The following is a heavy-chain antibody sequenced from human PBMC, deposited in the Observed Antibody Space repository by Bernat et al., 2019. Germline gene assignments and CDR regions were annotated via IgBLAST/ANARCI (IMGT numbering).Heavy chain of an antibody. CDR3: ARELGSSSKVDAFDI. CDR2: ISSSSSYI. D-gene: IGHD6-13*01. V-gene: IGHV3-21*01. Sequence: EVQLVESGGGLVKPGGSLRLSCAASGFTFSSYSMNWVRQAPGKGLEWVSSISSSSSYIYYADSVKGRFTISRDNAKNSLYLQMNSLRAEDTAVYYCARELGSSSKVDAFDIWGQGTMDTVPS. CDR1: GFTFSSYS. J-gene: IGHJ3*02.